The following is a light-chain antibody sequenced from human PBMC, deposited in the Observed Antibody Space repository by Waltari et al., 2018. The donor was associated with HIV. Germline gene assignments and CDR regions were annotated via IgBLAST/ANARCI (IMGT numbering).Light chain of an antibody. Sequence: QSALTQPPSASGSPGQSVAISCPGSSNDIGTYTFVSWYQHHPGKAPELLIYDVTRPPPAIPDGFSGAKSGDAAALTVSDLQVEDEADYYCGSYTENDTFLLFGGGTKLAV. CDR1: SNDIGTYTF. CDR3: GSYTENDTFLL. CDR2: DVT. V-gene: IGLV2-8*01. J-gene: IGLJ2*01.